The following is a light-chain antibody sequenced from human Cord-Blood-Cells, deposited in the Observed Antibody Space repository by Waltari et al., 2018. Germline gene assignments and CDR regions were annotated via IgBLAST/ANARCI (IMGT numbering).Light chain of an antibody. CDR1: QGVSSY. Sequence: IVLTQSPATLSLSPGERDTLSCRASQGVSSYLAWYQQKPGQAPTPLIYDASNRATGIPARFSGSGSGTDFTLTISSLEPEDFAVYYCQQRSNWRTFGQGTKVEIK. CDR2: DAS. J-gene: IGKJ1*01. V-gene: IGKV3-11*01. CDR3: QQRSNWRT.